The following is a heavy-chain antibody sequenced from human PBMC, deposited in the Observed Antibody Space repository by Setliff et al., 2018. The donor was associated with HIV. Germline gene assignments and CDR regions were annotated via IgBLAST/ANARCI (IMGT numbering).Heavy chain of an antibody. D-gene: IGHD2-21*02. J-gene: IGHJ1*01. CDR2: IYYSGTT. CDR3: ASRGIVVVTMSMPDEFFVH. V-gene: IGHV4-39*01. CDR1: GGSINSDNYY. Sequence: SETLSLTCSVSGGSINSDNYYWGWIRQAPGKGLEWIGSIYYSGTTYYDPSLRGRVTISVDRSRNQFSLTLNSVTAADTATYYCASRGIVVVTMSMPDEFFVHWGHGTLVTVSS.